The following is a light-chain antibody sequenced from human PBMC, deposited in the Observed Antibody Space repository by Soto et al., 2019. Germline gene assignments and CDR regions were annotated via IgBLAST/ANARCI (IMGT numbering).Light chain of an antibody. Sequence: EIVLTQSPGTLSLSPGEIATLSCRASPSVSSSYLAWYQQKPGQAPRLLIYGASSRATGIPDRFSGSGSGTDFTLTISSLEPEDFAVYYCQQYANSLWTFCQGTKVEIK. CDR3: QQYANSLWT. V-gene: IGKV3-20*01. J-gene: IGKJ1*01. CDR1: PSVSSSY. CDR2: GAS.